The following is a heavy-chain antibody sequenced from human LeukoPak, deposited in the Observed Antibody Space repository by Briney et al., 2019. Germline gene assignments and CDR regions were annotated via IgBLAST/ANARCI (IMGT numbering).Heavy chain of an antibody. D-gene: IGHD5-12*01. Sequence: GGSLRLSCAASGITFSSYAMSWVRQAPGKGLEWVSAISGSGGSTYYADSVKGRFTISRDNSKNTLYLQMNSLRAEDTAVYYCAKDASGYDFEGDFDYWGQGTLVTVSS. CDR2: ISGSGGST. V-gene: IGHV3-23*01. J-gene: IGHJ4*02. CDR3: AKDASGYDFEGDFDY. CDR1: GITFSSYA.